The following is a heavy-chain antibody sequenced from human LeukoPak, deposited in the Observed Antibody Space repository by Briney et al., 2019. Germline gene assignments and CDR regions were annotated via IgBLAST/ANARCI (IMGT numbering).Heavy chain of an antibody. V-gene: IGHV4-59*08. CDR2: AHDSGNT. CDR3: ARHYREIVVVPAAIQFDY. D-gene: IGHD2-2*02. Sequence: PSETLSLTCTVSGGSISGYYWSWIRQPPGKGLEWIANAHDSGNTNYNPSIKSRLTISMDTSKNQFSLKLTSVTAADTAVYYCARHYREIVVVPAAIQFDYWGPGTLVTVSS. J-gene: IGHJ4*02. CDR1: GGSISGYY.